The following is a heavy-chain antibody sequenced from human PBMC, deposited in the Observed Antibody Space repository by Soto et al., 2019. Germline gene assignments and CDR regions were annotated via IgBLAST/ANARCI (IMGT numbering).Heavy chain of an antibody. CDR3: TFSDSSEVDH. CDR2: VSYDGHNK. J-gene: IGHJ4*02. Sequence: VQLVESGGDVVQPGKSLTLSCGASGFTFSGYGMHWVRQAPGNGLEWVSFVSYDGHNKYYGDSVRGRFTIARDNSKRPLFLHMNSLRKEDTAVYYCTFSDSSEVDHWGQGALVTVSA. CDR1: GFTFSGYG. V-gene: IGHV3-30*03. D-gene: IGHD6-6*01.